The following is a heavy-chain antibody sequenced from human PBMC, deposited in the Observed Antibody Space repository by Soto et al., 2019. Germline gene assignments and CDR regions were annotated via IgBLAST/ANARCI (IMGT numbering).Heavy chain of an antibody. Sequence: SVKVSCKASGFTFNSSAVQWVRQARGQRLEWIGWIVVGSGNTNYAQKFQERVTISVDTSKNQFSLKLSSVTAADTAVYYCARMEAAAGKPLDYWGQGTLVPVSS. CDR3: ARMEAAAGKPLDY. V-gene: IGHV1-58*01. CDR2: IVVGSGNT. CDR1: GFTFNSSA. D-gene: IGHD6-13*01. J-gene: IGHJ4*02.